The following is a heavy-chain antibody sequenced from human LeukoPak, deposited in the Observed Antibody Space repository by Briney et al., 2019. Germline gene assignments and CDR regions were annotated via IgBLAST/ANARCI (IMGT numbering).Heavy chain of an antibody. CDR3: AREDPQTTVPEGMDV. Sequence: PSETLSLTCTVSGGSLSYYYWSWIRQSPGKGLEWIGYIYYSGTTNYNPSLKSRVTISVDTSKNQFSLQLRSVTAADTAVYYCAREDPQTTVPEGMDVWGQGTTVTVSS. CDR1: GGSLSYYY. CDR2: IYYSGTT. V-gene: IGHV4-59*01. J-gene: IGHJ6*02. D-gene: IGHD4-17*01.